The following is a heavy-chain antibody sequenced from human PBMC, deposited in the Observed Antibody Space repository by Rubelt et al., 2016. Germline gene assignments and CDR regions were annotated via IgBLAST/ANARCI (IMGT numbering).Heavy chain of an antibody. V-gene: IGHV3-33*01. CDR2: IWYDGSNK. Sequence: SSYGMHWVRQAPGKGLEWVAVIWYDGSNKYYADSVKGRFTISRDNSKNTLYLQMNSLRAEDTAVYYCAADIRGYSGYDSNSLLLDAFDFWGQGTMVTVSS. D-gene: IGHD5-12*01. CDR3: AADIRGYSGYDSNSLLLDAFDF. J-gene: IGHJ3*01. CDR1: SSYG.